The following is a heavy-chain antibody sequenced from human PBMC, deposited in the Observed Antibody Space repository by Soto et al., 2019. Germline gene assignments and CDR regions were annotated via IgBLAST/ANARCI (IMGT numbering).Heavy chain of an antibody. J-gene: IGHJ4*02. CDR3: ARDLVAVSGGVYSSSSGGYFFDF. V-gene: IGHV3-11*01. CDR2: ISNSGRTL. Sequence: QVQLVESGGGLVKPGGSLRLSCAASGFTFSDYYMSWIRQAPGKGLEWVSYISNSGRTLYYADSMKGRFTISRDNAKNSLYLKINGLGGEDTAVYYCARDLVAVSGGVYSSSSGGYFFDFWGQGTLVTVSS. D-gene: IGHD6-6*01. CDR1: GFTFSDYY.